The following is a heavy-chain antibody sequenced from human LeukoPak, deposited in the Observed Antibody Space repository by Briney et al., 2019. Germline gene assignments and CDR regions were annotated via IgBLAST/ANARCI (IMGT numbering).Heavy chain of an antibody. CDR2: IYYSGST. CDR3: ARNYYGSGSYYIDYFDY. Sequence: SQTLSLTCTVSGGSISSGDYYWSWIRQPPGKGLEWIGYIYYSGSTNYNPSLKSRVTISVDTSKNQFSLKLSFVTAANTAVYYCARNYYGSGSYYIDYFDYWGQGTLVTVSS. D-gene: IGHD3-10*01. CDR1: GGSISSGDYY. V-gene: IGHV4-30-4*08. J-gene: IGHJ4*02.